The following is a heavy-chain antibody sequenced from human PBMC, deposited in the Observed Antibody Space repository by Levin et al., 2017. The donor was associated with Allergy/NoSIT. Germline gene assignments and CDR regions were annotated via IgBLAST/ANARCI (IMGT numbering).Heavy chain of an antibody. Sequence: SETLSLTCTVSGGSISGYYWSWTRQPPGKGLEYIGYIYYSGSTNYNPSLKSRLTISLDTSKNQFSLKLSSVTAADTAVYYCVRGTTGTTRHHNWLDSWGRGTLVTVSS. V-gene: IGHV4-59*01. D-gene: IGHD1-1*01. CDR1: GGSISGYY. CDR2: IYYSGST. J-gene: IGHJ5*01. CDR3: VRGTTGTTRHHNWLDS.